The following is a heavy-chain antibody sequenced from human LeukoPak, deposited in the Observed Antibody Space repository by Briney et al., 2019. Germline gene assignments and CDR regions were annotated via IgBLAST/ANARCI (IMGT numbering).Heavy chain of an antibody. CDR1: GFTFSSYA. J-gene: IGHJ4*02. D-gene: IGHD6-19*01. V-gene: IGHV3-64D*06. Sequence: GGSLRLSCSASGFTFSSYAVHWVRQAPGKGLEYVSAISSNGGSTYYADSVKGRFTISRDNSKNTLYLQMSSLRAEDTAVYYCVKDSGWRAPTLDYWGQGTLVTVSS. CDR3: VKDSGWRAPTLDY. CDR2: ISSNGGST.